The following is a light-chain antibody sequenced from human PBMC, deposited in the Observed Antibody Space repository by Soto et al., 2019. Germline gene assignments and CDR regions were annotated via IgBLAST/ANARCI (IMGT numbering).Light chain of an antibody. J-gene: IGLJ2*01. V-gene: IGLV1-51*02. CDR2: EDD. CDR3: GTWDSSLSAGV. Sequence: QSVLTQPPSVSAAPGQRVTISCSGSSSNIGNNYVSWYHQFPGTAPQLLICEDDKRPPGIPDRFSGSKSGSSATLAITGIQTGDEADYYCGTWDSSLSAGVFGGGTKLTVL. CDR1: SSNIGNNY.